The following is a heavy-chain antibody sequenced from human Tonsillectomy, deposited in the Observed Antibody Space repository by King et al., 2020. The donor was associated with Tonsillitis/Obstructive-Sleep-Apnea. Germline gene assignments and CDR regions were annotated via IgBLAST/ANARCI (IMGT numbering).Heavy chain of an antibody. D-gene: IGHD1-14*01. CDR2: IYYSGST. Sequence: VQLQESGPGLVKPSETLSLTCTVSGGSISSYYWSWIRQPPGKGLEWIGYIYYSGSTNYNPSLKSRVTISVDTSKNQLSLKLSSVTAADTAVYYCARDPDVYMDVWGKGTTVTVSS. CDR1: GGSISSYY. CDR3: ARDPDVYMDV. J-gene: IGHJ6*03. V-gene: IGHV4-59*01.